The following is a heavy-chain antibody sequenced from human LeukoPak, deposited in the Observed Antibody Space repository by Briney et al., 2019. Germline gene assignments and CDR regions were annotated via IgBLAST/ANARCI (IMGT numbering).Heavy chain of an antibody. CDR3: ALGIFTNFDY. D-gene: IGHD3-3*01. CDR1: GFTFDDYA. Sequence: GRSLRLSCAASGFTFDDYAMHWVRQAPGKGLEWVSGISWNSGSIGYADSVKGRFTISRDNAKNSLYLQMNSLRAEDTASYYCALGIFTNFDYWGQGTLVTVSS. V-gene: IGHV3-9*01. J-gene: IGHJ4*02. CDR2: ISWNSGSI.